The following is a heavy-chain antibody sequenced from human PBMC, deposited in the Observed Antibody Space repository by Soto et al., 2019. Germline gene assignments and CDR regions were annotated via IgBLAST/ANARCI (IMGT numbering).Heavy chain of an antibody. CDR3: ATTMVRGVMGWFDP. Sequence: PSETLSLTCTVSGGSISSSSYYWGWIRQPPGKGLEWIGSIYYSGSTYYNPSLKSRVTISVDTSKNQFSLKLSSVTAADTAVYYCATTMVRGVMGWFDPWGQGTLVTVSS. CDR1: GGSISSSSYY. V-gene: IGHV4-39*01. CDR2: IYYSGST. D-gene: IGHD3-10*01. J-gene: IGHJ5*02.